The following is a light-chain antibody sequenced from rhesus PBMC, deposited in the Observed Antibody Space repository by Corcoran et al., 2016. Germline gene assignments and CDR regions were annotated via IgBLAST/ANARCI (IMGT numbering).Light chain of an antibody. CDR2: SAS. J-gene: IGKJ3*01. Sequence: DIQMTQSPSSLSASVGDTVTITCRASQSFSSSLAWYQQKPGKASKLLIYSASSLQSGVPSRLSGSKSGTDVTLTISSLQPEDIASYYCQQYYSYPFTFGPGTKLDIK. V-gene: IGKV1-46*01. CDR1: QSFSSS. CDR3: QQYYSYPFT.